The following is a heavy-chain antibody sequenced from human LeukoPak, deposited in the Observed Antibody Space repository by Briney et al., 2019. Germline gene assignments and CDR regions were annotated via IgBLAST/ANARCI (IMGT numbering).Heavy chain of an antibody. J-gene: IGHJ4*02. CDR1: GFTFSNYE. CDR3: ANPVASSSDY. V-gene: IGHV3-48*03. Sequence: GGSLRLSCAASGFTFSNYEMNWVRQAPGKGLEWVSYISSSGSTISYTDSVKGRFNISRDNDKNSMYLKMNSLRAEDTAVYYCANPVASSSDYWGQGTLVTVSS. CDR2: ISSSGSTI. D-gene: IGHD4-23*01.